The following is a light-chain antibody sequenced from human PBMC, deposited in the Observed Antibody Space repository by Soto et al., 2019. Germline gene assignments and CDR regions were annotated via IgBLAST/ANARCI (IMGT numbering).Light chain of an antibody. Sequence: DIQMTQSPSTLSAYVGDRVTITCRASQSIGTWLAWYQQKPGKAPKLLIYKASSLEGGVPSRFSGSGSGTEFNITVSSLQPDDFATYYCQQYNTYPLTFGGGTTVEIK. CDR2: KAS. CDR3: QQYNTYPLT. J-gene: IGKJ4*01. V-gene: IGKV1-5*03. CDR1: QSIGTW.